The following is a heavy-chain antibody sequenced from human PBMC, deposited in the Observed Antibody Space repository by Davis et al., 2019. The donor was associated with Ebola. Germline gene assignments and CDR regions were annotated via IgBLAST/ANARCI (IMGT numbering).Heavy chain of an antibody. CDR1: GGSISSSNW. D-gene: IGHD6-6*01. V-gene: IGHV4-4*02. CDR2: IYHSGST. Sequence: MPSETLSLTCAVSGGSISSSNWWSWVRQPPGKGLEWIGEIYHSGSTNYNPSLKSRVTISVDKSKTQFSLKLNSVTAADTAVYYCARIRQQFAYFDYWGQGTLVTVSS. J-gene: IGHJ4*02. CDR3: ARIRQQFAYFDY.